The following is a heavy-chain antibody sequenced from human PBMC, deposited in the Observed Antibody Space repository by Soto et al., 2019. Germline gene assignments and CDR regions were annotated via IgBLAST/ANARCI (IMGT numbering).Heavy chain of an antibody. CDR3: AKGGPIFRYYDFWSGSPREISNWFDP. CDR2: ISGSGGST. Sequence: TGGSLRLSCAASGFTFSSYAMSWVRQAPGKGLEWVSAISGSGGSTYYADSVKGQFTISRDNSKNTLYLQMNSLRAEDTAVYYCAKGGPIFRYYDFWSGSPREISNWFDPWGQGTLVTVSS. D-gene: IGHD3-3*01. V-gene: IGHV3-23*01. CDR1: GFTFSSYA. J-gene: IGHJ5*02.